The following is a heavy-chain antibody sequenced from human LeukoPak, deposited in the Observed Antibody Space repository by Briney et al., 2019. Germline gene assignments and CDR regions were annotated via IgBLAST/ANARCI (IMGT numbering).Heavy chain of an antibody. V-gene: IGHV3-23*01. Sequence: GGSLRLSCAASGFTFSSYAMSWVRQAPGKGLEWVSAISGSGGSTYYADSVKGRFTISRYNSKNTLYLQMNSLRAEDTAVYYCAKDIVVVPAAIPGYFQHWGQGTLVTVSS. D-gene: IGHD2-2*02. J-gene: IGHJ1*01. CDR3: AKDIVVVPAAIPGYFQH. CDR2: ISGSGGST. CDR1: GFTFSSYA.